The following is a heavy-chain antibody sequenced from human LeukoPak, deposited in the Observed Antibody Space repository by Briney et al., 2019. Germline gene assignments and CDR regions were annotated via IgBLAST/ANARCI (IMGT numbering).Heavy chain of an antibody. Sequence: PGRSLRLSCAASGFTFNNYAMHWVRQAPGKGLEWVAAISNDGSNKYYADSVKGRFTISRDNSKNTLYLQMNSLRAEDTAVYYCAKRHSSGYQGDFDYWGQGTLVTVSS. CDR1: GFTFNNYA. J-gene: IGHJ4*02. CDR2: ISNDGSNK. V-gene: IGHV3-30*04. CDR3: AKRHSSGYQGDFDY. D-gene: IGHD3-22*01.